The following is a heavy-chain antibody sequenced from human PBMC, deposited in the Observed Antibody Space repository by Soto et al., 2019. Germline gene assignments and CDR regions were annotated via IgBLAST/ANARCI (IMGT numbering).Heavy chain of an antibody. CDR1: GYSFSSYW. CDR2: IYPGDSDT. CDR3: ARHSSWQLRRHYYDSSGYYVDY. Sequence: PGEALKISCKGSGYSFSSYWIGLVRQMPGKGLGWMGIIYPGDSDTRYSPSFQGQVTISADKSISTAYLQWSSLKASDTAMYYCARHSSWQLRRHYYDSSGYYVDYWGQGTLVTVSS. V-gene: IGHV5-51*01. J-gene: IGHJ4*02. D-gene: IGHD3-22*01.